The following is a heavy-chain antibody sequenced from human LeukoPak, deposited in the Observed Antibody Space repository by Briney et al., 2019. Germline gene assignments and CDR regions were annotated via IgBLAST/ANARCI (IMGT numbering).Heavy chain of an antibody. D-gene: IGHD1-26*01. CDR2: FDPEDGET. CDR1: GYALTELS. V-gene: IGHV1-24*01. Sequence: ASVKVSCKVSGYALTELSMHWVRQAPGKGLEWMGGFDPEDGETIYAQKFQGRVTMTEDTSTDTAYMELSSLRSEDTAVYYCATAINYSESSNWFDPWGQGTLVTVSS. J-gene: IGHJ5*02. CDR3: ATAINYSESSNWFDP.